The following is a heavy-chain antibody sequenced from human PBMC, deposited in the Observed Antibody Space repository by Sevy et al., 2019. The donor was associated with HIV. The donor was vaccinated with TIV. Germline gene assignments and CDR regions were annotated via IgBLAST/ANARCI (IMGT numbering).Heavy chain of an antibody. V-gene: IGHV3-21*03. CDR3: AGVSPGECSGTNCSPNDY. D-gene: IGHD2-15*01. CDR2: ISSGSSFI. J-gene: IGHJ4*02. CDR1: GFMFAGYG. Sequence: GGSLRLSCAASGFMFAGYGMNWVRQAPGKGLEWVSSISSGSSFIYYADSVKGRFTISRDNARKSLSLQMNSLRVEDTAIDYCAGVSPGECSGTNCSPNDYWGQGTLVTVSS.